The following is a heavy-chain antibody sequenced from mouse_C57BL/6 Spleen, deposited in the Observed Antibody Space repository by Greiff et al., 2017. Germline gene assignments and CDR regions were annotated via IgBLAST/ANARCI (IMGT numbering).Heavy chain of an antibody. CDR2: ISSGGSYT. V-gene: IGHV5-6*02. J-gene: IGHJ1*03. CDR3: ARRRDGGYFDV. CDR1: GFTFSSYG. D-gene: IGHD3-3*01. Sequence: EVKLVESGGDLVKPGGSLKLSCAASGFTFSSYGMSWVRQTPDKRLEWVATISSGGSYTYYPDSVKGRFTISRDNAKNTLYLQMSSLKSEDTAMYYCARRRDGGYFDVWGTGTTVTVSS.